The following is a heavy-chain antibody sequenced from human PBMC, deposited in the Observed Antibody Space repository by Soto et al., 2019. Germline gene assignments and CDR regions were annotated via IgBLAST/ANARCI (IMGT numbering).Heavy chain of an antibody. J-gene: IGHJ4*02. V-gene: IGHV3-48*02. CDR1: GFTFSSYS. Sequence: EVQLVESGGGLVQPGGSLRLSCAASGFTFSSYSMNWVRQAPGKGLEWVSYISSSSSTIYYADYVKGRFTISRDNAKNSLYVQMNSLRDGDTAVYCCARVGLGGGLVNYWGQGTLVTFSS. CDR3: ARVGLGGGLVNY. CDR2: ISSSSSTI. D-gene: IGHD1-26*01.